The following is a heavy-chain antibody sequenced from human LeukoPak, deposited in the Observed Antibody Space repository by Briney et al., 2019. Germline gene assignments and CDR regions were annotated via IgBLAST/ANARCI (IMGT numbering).Heavy chain of an antibody. V-gene: IGHV4-59*01. CDR2: IYYSGST. Sequence: SETLSLTCTVSGGSISGYYWSWIRQPPGKGLEWIGYIYYSGSTNYNPSLKSRVTISVDTAKNQFSLKLSSVTAADTAVYYCARGTMMVGPWGQGTLVTVSS. D-gene: IGHD3-22*01. CDR3: ARGTMMVGP. J-gene: IGHJ5*02. CDR1: GGSISGYY.